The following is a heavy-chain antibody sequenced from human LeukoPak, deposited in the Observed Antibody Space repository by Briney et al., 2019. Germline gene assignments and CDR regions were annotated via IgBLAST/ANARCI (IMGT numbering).Heavy chain of an antibody. J-gene: IGHJ3*01. CDR1: GFTFSSYS. V-gene: IGHV3-23*01. CDR3: AKDIQLST. Sequence: GGSLRLSCGASGFTFSSYSMSWVRQAPGKGLEWVSLITGSDGRTFYADSVKGRFTISRDNSKNTLSLQMNSLRVEDTAMYFCAKDIQLSTWGLGTMVTVSS. D-gene: IGHD5-24*01. CDR2: ITGSDGRT.